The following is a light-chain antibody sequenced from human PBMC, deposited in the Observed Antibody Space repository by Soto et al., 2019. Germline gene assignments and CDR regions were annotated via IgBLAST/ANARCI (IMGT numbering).Light chain of an antibody. CDR3: QQYSSSPPEFT. V-gene: IGKV3-20*01. Sequence: EIVLTQSPGTLSLSPGERATLSCRASQSVSSSYLAWYQQRPGQAPRLLIFGASYMATCIPDRFSGSGSGTDFTLTISRLEPEDFAVYYCQQYSSSPPEFTFGTGTKVDSK. CDR1: QSVSSSY. J-gene: IGKJ3*01. CDR2: GAS.